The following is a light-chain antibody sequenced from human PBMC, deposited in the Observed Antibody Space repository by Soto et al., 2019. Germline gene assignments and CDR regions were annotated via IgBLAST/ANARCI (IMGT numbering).Light chain of an antibody. Sequence: EIVMTQSPATLSVSPGERATLSCRASQSVSSNLDWYQQKPGQAPRLLIYGASTRATGIPARFSGSGSGTEFTLTISSLQSEDFAVYYCQLHKNWPLLTFGGGTKVEIK. CDR1: QSVSSN. V-gene: IGKV3-15*01. CDR3: QLHKNWPLLT. CDR2: GAS. J-gene: IGKJ4*01.